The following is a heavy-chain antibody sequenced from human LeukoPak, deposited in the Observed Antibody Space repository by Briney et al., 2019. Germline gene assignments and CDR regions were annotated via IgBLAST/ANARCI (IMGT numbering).Heavy chain of an antibody. J-gene: IGHJ4*02. D-gene: IGHD3-10*01. CDR2: IFYSGTT. V-gene: IGHV4-59*01. CDR1: GGSISSYY. CDR3: ARGWHGSWGPLDY. Sequence: FETLCLTCSVSGGSISSYYGSWIRQPPGMGLEWIGYIFYSGTTNYNPSLKSRVTISVDTSKNQFSLRLTSVTAADTAVYYCARGWHGSWGPLDYGGGDTVDTVSS.